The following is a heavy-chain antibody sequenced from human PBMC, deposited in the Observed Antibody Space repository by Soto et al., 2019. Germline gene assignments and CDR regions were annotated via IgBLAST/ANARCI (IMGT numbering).Heavy chain of an antibody. CDR2: IGSDTSYI. V-gene: IGHV3-23*03. CDR3: AKDPNGDYVGAFDS. CDR1: GFSFSNYA. Sequence: EVQLLESGGGLVQPGGSLRLSCTASGFSFSNYAVTWVRQAPGKGLEWVSSIGSDTSYIYYADSVKGRFTISRDKSKNTVVLQMSSLRADDTAVYHCAKDPNGDYVGAFDSWGQGALVTVSS. J-gene: IGHJ4*02. D-gene: IGHD4-17*01.